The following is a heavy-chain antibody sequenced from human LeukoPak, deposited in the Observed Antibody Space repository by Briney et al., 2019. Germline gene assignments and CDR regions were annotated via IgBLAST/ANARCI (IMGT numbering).Heavy chain of an antibody. J-gene: IGHJ3*02. CDR3: ARGPGPIAGAKNPFDI. D-gene: IGHD1-26*01. CDR2: ISYDGSNK. Sequence: GTSLRLSCAASGFTFSAYAMHWVRQAPGKGLEWVAVISYDGSNKYYADSVKGRFTISGDKSKDTPYLQMKSLRPEDTAVYYCARGPGPIAGAKNPFDIWGQGTMVTVSS. V-gene: IGHV3-30*01. CDR1: GFTFSAYA.